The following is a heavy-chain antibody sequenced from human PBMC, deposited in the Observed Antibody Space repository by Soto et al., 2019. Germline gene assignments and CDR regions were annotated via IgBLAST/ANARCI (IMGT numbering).Heavy chain of an antibody. V-gene: IGHV4-30-4*01. D-gene: IGHD2-2*01. Sequence: SETLSLTCTVSGGSISSGDYYWSWIRQPPGKGLEWIGDIYYSGSTYYNPSLKIRVTISVDTSKNQFSLKLSSVPAADTAVYDGARGHTAYRLQKAWGEGTVV. CDR1: GGSISSGDYY. J-gene: IGHJ5*02. CDR2: IYYSGST. CDR3: ARGHTAYRLQKA.